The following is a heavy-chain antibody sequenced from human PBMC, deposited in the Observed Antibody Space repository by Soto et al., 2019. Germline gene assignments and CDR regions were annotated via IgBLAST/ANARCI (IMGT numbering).Heavy chain of an antibody. V-gene: IGHV3-21*01. CDR2: ISSSSSYI. CDR3: ARAPRGYSYIGYYGMDV. D-gene: IGHD5-18*01. CDR1: GFTFSSYS. Sequence: EVQLVESGGGLVKPGGSLRLSCAASGFTFSSYSMNWVRQAPGKGLEWVSFISSSSSYIYYADSVKGRFTISRDNAKNSLYLQMNSLRAEDTAVYYCARAPRGYSYIGYYGMDVWGQGTTVTVSS. J-gene: IGHJ6*02.